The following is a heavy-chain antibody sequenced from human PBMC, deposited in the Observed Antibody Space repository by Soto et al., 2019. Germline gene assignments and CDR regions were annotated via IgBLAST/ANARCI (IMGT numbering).Heavy chain of an antibody. Sequence: QVQLQESGPGLVKPSETLSLTCTVSGGSISGYYWSWIRQPPGKGLEWIGYIYYSGSTNYNPSLXSXAXMXXDTSKNQSSLKLSSVTAADTAVYYCARVWGSYPDYWGQGTLVTVSS. CDR3: ARVWGSYPDY. CDR1: GGSISGYY. CDR2: IYYSGST. J-gene: IGHJ4*02. D-gene: IGHD1-26*01. V-gene: IGHV4-59*01.